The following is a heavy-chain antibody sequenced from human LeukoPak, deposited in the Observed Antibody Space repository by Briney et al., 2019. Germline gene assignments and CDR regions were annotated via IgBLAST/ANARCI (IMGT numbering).Heavy chain of an antibody. D-gene: IGHD3-16*02. CDR3: ARPRSRGGGYLFDY. CDR1: GYPFSGYY. J-gene: IGHJ4*02. CDR2: INPNSGGT. V-gene: IGHV1-2*04. Sequence: ASVKVSCKASGYPFSGYYLHWVRQAPGQGLEWMGWINPNSGGTNYAQKFQGWVTLTRDTSISTAYMEVSRLTSDDTAVYYCARPRSRGGGYLFDYWGQGTLVTVSS.